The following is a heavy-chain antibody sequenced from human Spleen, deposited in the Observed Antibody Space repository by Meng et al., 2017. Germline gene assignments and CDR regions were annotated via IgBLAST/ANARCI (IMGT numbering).Heavy chain of an antibody. V-gene: IGHV4-31*01. CDR1: GGSISSGGYY. CDR2: IYYSGST. Sequence: QGQLQGWGPGLVKPSQTLSLTCTVSGGSISSGGYYWSWIRQHPGKGLEWIGYIYYSGSTYYNPSLKSLVTISVDTSKNQFSLKLSSVTAADTAVYYCALNFRLRWYPHFDYWGQGTLVTVSS. D-gene: IGHD4-23*01. J-gene: IGHJ4*02. CDR3: ALNFRLRWYPHFDY.